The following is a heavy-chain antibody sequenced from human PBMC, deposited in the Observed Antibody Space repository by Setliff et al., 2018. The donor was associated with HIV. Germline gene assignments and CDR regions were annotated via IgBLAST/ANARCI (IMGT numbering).Heavy chain of an antibody. CDR3: ARRDGYSYGFYFDY. V-gene: IGHV4-59*05. Sequence: SETLSLTCTVSGGSISSYYWSWIRQPAGKGLEWIGTIYYSGSTYYNPSLKSRLTISVDTSKNQFSLKLSSVTAADTAVYYCARRDGYSYGFYFDYWGQGTLVTVSS. CDR1: GGSISSYY. J-gene: IGHJ4*02. D-gene: IGHD5-18*01. CDR2: IYYSGST.